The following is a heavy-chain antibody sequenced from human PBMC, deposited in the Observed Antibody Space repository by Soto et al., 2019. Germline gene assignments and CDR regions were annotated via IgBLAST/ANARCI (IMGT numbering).Heavy chain of an antibody. CDR2: IYHSGTA. CDR3: ERVQYQDIVTASLPRRSIGY. V-gene: IGHV4-31*03. J-gene: IGHJ4*02. D-gene: IGHD2-15*01. Sequence: SETLSLTCTVSGGSISSGNHYWSWIRQHPGKGLEWIGYIYHSGTAYYNPSLKSRVIMSVDTSKNQFSLNLKSVTAADTATYYCERVQYQDIVTASLPRRSIGYWGEGALATVSS. CDR1: GGSISSGNHY.